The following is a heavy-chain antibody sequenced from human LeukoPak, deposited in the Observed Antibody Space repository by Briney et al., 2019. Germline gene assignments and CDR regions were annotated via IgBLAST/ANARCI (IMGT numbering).Heavy chain of an antibody. J-gene: IGHJ6*02. CDR3: AMVGYCSSTSCYKGAEDYYYGMDV. D-gene: IGHD2-2*02. Sequence: LVKVSCKASGGTFSSYAISWVRQAPGQGLEWMGRIIPIFGIANYAQKFQGRVTITADKSTSTAYMELSSLRSEDTAVYYCAMVGYCSSTSCYKGAEDYYYGMDVWGQGTTVTVSS. CDR1: GGTFSSYA. CDR2: IIPIFGIA. V-gene: IGHV1-69*04.